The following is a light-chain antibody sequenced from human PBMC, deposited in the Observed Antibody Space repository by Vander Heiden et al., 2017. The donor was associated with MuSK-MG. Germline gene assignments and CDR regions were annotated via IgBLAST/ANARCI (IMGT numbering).Light chain of an antibody. V-gene: IGKV1D-13*01. CDR1: QGVSNG. J-gene: IGKJ2*01. CDR2: GAS. CDR3: QQYNNFPQT. Sequence: AVQLTQSPSPLTASVGDRVTITCRASQGVSNGLAWYQQKPGKAPRVVIYGASTLESGVPARFSGSGSGTDFTLTISSLQPEDFAPYYCQQYNNFPQTFGQGTRVEIK.